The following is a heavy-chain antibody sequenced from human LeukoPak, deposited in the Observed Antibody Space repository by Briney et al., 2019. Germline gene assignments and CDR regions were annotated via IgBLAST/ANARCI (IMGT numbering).Heavy chain of an antibody. J-gene: IGHJ4*02. CDR3: ARVAWDYYFDY. D-gene: IGHD1-26*01. CDR2: INHSGTT. V-gene: IGHV4-34*01. Sequence: SETLSLTCAVYGGSFSGYYWSWSRQPPGKGLEWIGEINHSGTTNCNPSLKSRVTISVDTSKNQFSLKLSSVTAADTAVYYCARVAWDYYFDYWGQGTLVTVSP. CDR1: GGSFSGYY.